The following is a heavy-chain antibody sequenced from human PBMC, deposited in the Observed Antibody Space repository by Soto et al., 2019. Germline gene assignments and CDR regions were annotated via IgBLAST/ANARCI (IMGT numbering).Heavy chain of an antibody. J-gene: IGHJ3*01. Sequence: EVQLLESGGGLVQPGGSLRLACAASGFTFNNYAMNWVRQAPGRGLEWVSIISPNGDSTYYADSVKGRFTISRDNSQNTVFLQMNSLRAEGTAIYFCAKVRLTDYLRYAPHLWGQGTLVTVSS. V-gene: IGHV3-23*01. CDR1: GFTFNNYA. CDR3: AKVRLTDYLRYAPHL. D-gene: IGHD2-8*01. CDR2: ISPNGDST.